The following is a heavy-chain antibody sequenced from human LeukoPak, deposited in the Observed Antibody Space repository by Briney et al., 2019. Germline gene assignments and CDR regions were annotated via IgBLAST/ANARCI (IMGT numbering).Heavy chain of an antibody. CDR2: ISAYNGNT. J-gene: IGHJ4*02. CDR3: ARGGEIVITTNYFDY. D-gene: IGHD3-22*01. CDR1: GYTFTSYG. Sequence: GASVKVSCKASGYTFTSYGISWVRQAPGQGLEWMGWISAYNGNTNYAQKLQGRVTMTTDTSTSTAYIELRSLRSDDTAVYYCARGGEIVITTNYFDYWGQGTLVTVSS. V-gene: IGHV1-18*01.